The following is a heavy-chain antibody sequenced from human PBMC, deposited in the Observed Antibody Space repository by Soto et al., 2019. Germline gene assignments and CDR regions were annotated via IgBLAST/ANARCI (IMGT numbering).Heavy chain of an antibody. J-gene: IGHJ4*02. CDR1: GFTFSSYA. Sequence: PGGSLRLSCAASGFTFSSYAMSWVRQAPGKGLEWVSAISGSGGSTYYADSVKGRFTISRDNSKNTPYLQMNSLRAEDTAVYYCAKDQSRYFDYSRIGYWGQGTLVTVSS. CDR2: ISGSGGST. V-gene: IGHV3-23*01. D-gene: IGHD3-9*01. CDR3: AKDQSRYFDYSRIGY.